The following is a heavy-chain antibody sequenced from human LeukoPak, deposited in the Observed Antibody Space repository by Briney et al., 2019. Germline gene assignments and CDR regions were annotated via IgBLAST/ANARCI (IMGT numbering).Heavy chain of an antibody. V-gene: IGHV7-4-1*02. J-gene: IGHJ6*02. CDR1: GYTFTSYA. CDR3: ASRDSSSSPYYYGMDV. Sequence: ASVKVSCKASGYTFTSYAMNWVRQAPGQGLEWMGWINTNTGNPTYAQGFTGRFVFSLDTSVSTAYLQISSLKAEDTAVYYCASRDSSSSPYYYGMDVWGQGTTVTVSS. CDR2: INTNTGNP. D-gene: IGHD6-6*01.